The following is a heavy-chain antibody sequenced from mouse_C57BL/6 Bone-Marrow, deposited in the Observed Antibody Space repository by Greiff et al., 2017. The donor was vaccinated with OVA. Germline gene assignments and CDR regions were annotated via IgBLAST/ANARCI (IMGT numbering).Heavy chain of an antibody. CDR2: IDPENGDT. CDR3: TTYRY. Sequence: VQLKQSGAELVRPGASVKLSCTASGFNIKDDYMNWVKERPEQGLEWIGWIDPENGDTEYASKFQGKATITADTSSKTVYLHLSSLTSEDTAVYYCTTYRYWGQGTTLTVSS. J-gene: IGHJ2*01. CDR1: GFNIKDDY. V-gene: IGHV14-4*01.